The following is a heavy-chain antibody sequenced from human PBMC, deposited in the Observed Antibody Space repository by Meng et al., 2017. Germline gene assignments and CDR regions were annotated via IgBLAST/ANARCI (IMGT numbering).Heavy chain of an antibody. CDR2: IIPIFGTA. D-gene: IGHD3-22*01. CDR1: GGTFSSYA. CDR3: AREGQGYTYYYDSSGYYPEYFQH. Sequence: SVKVSCKASGGTFSSYAISWVRQAPGQGLEWMGGIIPIFGTANYAQKFQGRVTITADESTSTAYMELSSLRAEDTAVYYCAREGQGYTYYYDSSGYYPEYFQHWGQGTLVTVSS. J-gene: IGHJ1*01. V-gene: IGHV1-69*13.